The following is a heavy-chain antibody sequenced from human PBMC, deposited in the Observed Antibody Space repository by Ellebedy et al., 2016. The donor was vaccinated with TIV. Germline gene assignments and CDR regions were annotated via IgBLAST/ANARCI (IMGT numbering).Heavy chain of an antibody. J-gene: IGHJ4*02. CDR1: GYTFTDYY. D-gene: IGHD6-13*01. CDR3: ARGGSSNWYEAFDF. Sequence: AASVTVSCKASGYTFTDYYLHWVRQAPGQGLEWLGWINPNSGGTNFAQKFQGWVTLTRDTTITTAYMELSSLTSDDTATAVFYCARGGSSNWYEAFDFWGQGTLVTASS. V-gene: IGHV1-2*04. CDR2: INPNSGGT.